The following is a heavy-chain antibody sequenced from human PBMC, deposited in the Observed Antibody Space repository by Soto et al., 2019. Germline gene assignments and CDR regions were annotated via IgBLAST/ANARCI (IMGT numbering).Heavy chain of an antibody. V-gene: IGHV3-23*01. CDR3: ANSPCSGGSCYRIEYFQH. CDR1: GFTFSSYA. Sequence: GGSLRLSCAASGFTFSSYAMSWVRQAPGKGLEWVSAISGSGGSTYYADSVKGRFTISRDNSKNTLYLQMHSLRAEDTAVYYCANSPCSGGSCYRIEYFQHWGQGTLVTVSS. J-gene: IGHJ1*01. CDR2: ISGSGGST. D-gene: IGHD2-15*01.